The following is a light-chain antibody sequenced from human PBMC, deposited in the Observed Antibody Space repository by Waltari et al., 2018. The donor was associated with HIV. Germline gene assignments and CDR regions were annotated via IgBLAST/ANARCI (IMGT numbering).Light chain of an antibody. CDR1: TGPVTSGDY. J-gene: IGLJ1*01. CDR3: LLSYSGARLYV. CDR2: DTT. V-gene: IGLV7-46*01. Sequence: QAVVTQEPSFTVSPGGPVILTCGSSTGPVTSGDYHYCFQQKPGQAPRTMLYDTTQKHARTPDRFSGSLPGGKAALTLSGAQPEDESDYYCLLSYSGARLYVFGSGTSLTVL.